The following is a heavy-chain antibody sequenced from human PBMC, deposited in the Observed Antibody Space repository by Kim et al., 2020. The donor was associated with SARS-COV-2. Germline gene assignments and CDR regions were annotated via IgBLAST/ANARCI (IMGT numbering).Heavy chain of an antibody. CDR1: RFTFTSYS. CDR2: INMNGRTI. CDR3: AAADPRYSGYDCEH. D-gene: IGHD5-12*01. Sequence: GGSLRLSCAASRFTFTSYSMNWIRQAPGKGLEWVSYINMNGRTIKYADSVKGRFTISRDNAKKSLYLQMNTLRDEDTAVYYCAAADPRYSGYDCEHWGQGALVTVSS. J-gene: IGHJ1*01. V-gene: IGHV3-48*02.